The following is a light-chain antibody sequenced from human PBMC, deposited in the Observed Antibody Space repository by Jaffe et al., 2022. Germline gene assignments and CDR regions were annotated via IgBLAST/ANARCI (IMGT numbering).Light chain of an antibody. J-gene: IGLJ2*01. CDR3: TSYAGNNNVI. CDR1: SSDIGGYNY. Sequence: QSALTQPPSASGSPGQSVTISCTGTSSDIGGYNYVSWYQQHPDKAPKLMMYKVSERPSGVPDRFSGSKSGDTASLTVSGLQAEDEADYYCTSYAGNNNVIFGGGTKLTVL. CDR2: KVS. V-gene: IGLV2-8*01.